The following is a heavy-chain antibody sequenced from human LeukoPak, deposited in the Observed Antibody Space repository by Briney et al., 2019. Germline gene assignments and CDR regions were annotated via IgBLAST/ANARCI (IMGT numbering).Heavy chain of an antibody. D-gene: IGHD3-22*01. CDR2: ISGSGGST. J-gene: IGHJ4*02. V-gene: IGHV3-23*01. Sequence: GGSLRLSCAAFGFTFSSYAMSWVRRAPGKGLEWVSAISGSGGSTYYADSVKGRFTISRDNSKNTLYLQMNSLRAEDTAVYYCAKASAMIVVVSKHFDYWGQGTLVTVSS. CDR3: AKASAMIVVVSKHFDY. CDR1: GFTFSSYA.